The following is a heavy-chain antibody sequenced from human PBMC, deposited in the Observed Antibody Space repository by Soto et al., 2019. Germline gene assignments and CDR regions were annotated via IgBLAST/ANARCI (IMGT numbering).Heavy chain of an antibody. CDR3: ASGRAVRGSYGLDV. J-gene: IGHJ6*02. V-gene: IGHV4-30-2*01. CDR2: IYHSGIT. Sequence: QLQLQESGSGLVKPSQTLSLTCAVSGASISSGGSSWSWIRQAPGTGLEWIGYIYHSGITNYNPALKSRVTISVDKSQNQCSLSLSFVTAADTAVYYCASGRAVRGSYGLDVWGQGTTVTVSS. D-gene: IGHD3-10*01. CDR1: GASISSGGSS.